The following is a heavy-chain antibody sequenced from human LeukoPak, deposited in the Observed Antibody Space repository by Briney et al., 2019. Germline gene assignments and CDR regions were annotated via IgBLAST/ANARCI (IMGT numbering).Heavy chain of an antibody. CDR1: GYTFTSYY. CDR2: INPTGGST. D-gene: IGHD1-26*01. J-gene: IGHJ5*02. Sequence: ASVKVSCKASGYTFTSYYMHWVRQAPGQGREGMGLINPTGGSTGYAQKFQGRVTMTRDRSTSTEYMEVSSLRSEDTAIYYCARDNSVGDNAWWFDPWGQGTLVTVSS. V-gene: IGHV1-46*01. CDR3: ARDNSVGDNAWWFDP.